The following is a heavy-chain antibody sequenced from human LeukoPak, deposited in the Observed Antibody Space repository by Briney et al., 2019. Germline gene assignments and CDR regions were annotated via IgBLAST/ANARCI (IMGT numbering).Heavy chain of an antibody. Sequence: ASVKFSCKASGYTFTGYYTHWVRQAPGQGLEWMGWINPNSGGTNYAQKFQGWVTMTRDTSISTAYMELSRLRSDDTAVYYCARGGLYCSGGSCYGSNWFDPWGQGTLVTVSS. J-gene: IGHJ5*02. V-gene: IGHV1-2*04. CDR2: INPNSGGT. CDR1: GYTFTGYY. CDR3: ARGGLYCSGGSCYGSNWFDP. D-gene: IGHD2-15*01.